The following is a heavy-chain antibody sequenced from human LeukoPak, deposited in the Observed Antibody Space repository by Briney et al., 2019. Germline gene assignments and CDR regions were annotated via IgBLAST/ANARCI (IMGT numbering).Heavy chain of an antibody. D-gene: IGHD4-17*01. Sequence: GGSLRLSCATSKFIFNTYGMSWVRQAPGKGLEWVSSISGGGGSTQYAASVQGRFIISRDNSKNTLYLQMNSLRPEDTAVYYCAKDPSGDYIGTFDIWGQGTMVTVSS. CDR1: KFIFNTYG. J-gene: IGHJ3*02. V-gene: IGHV3-23*01. CDR2: ISGGGGST. CDR3: AKDPSGDYIGTFDI.